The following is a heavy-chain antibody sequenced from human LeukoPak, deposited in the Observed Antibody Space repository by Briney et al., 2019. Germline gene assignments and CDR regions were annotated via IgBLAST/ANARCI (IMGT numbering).Heavy chain of an antibody. CDR2: IYHSGST. CDR1: GYSISSGYY. Sequence: PSETLSLTCAVSGYSISSGYYWGWIRQPPGKGLEWIGSIYHSGSTYYNPSLKSRVTISVDTSKNQFSLKLSSVTAADTAVYYCARAGITIFGFDYWGQGTLVTVSS. D-gene: IGHD3-3*01. J-gene: IGHJ4*02. CDR3: ARAGITIFGFDY. V-gene: IGHV4-38-2*01.